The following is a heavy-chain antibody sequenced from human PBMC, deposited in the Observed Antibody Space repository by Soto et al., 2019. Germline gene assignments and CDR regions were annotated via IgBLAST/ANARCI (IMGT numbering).Heavy chain of an antibody. D-gene: IGHD3-10*01. V-gene: IGHV1-69*12. CDR3: ARRAAGDGDDAFDI. J-gene: IGHJ3*02. CDR1: GGTFSSYA. Sequence: QVQLVQSGAEVKKPGSSVKVSCKASGGTFSSYAISWVRQAPGQGLEWMGGIIPIFGTANYAQKFQGRVTITADESTSTAHMELSSLRSEDTAVYYCARRAAGDGDDAFDIWGQGTMVTVSS. CDR2: IIPIFGTA.